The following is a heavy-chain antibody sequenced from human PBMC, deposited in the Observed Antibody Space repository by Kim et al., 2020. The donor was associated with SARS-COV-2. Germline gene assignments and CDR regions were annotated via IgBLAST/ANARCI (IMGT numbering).Heavy chain of an antibody. CDR1: GYSFTSYW. Sequence: GESLKISCKGSGYSFTSYWIGWVRQMPGKGLEWMGIIYPGDSDTRYSPSFQGQVTISADKSISTAYLQWSSLKASDTAMYYCARHDCGGDCYSHYYYYGMDVWGQGTTVTVSS. CDR3: ARHDCGGDCYSHYYYYGMDV. J-gene: IGHJ6*02. CDR2: IYPGDSDT. D-gene: IGHD2-21*02. V-gene: IGHV5-51*01.